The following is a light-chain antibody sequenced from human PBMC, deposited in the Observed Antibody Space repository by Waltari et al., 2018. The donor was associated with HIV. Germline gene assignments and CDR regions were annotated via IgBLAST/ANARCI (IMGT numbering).Light chain of an antibody. V-gene: IGLV1-47*01. CDR2: KNF. Sequence: QSFLTQPPSASGTPGQTVTISCSGSSSKIEHDHVYWYQQLPGMTPNLLIYKNFLRPSGVPDRFAASKSGTSASLTISGLRSADEADYYCVGWDSSLSAYVFGAGTKVAVL. J-gene: IGLJ1*01. CDR3: VGWDSSLSAYV. CDR1: SSKIEHDH.